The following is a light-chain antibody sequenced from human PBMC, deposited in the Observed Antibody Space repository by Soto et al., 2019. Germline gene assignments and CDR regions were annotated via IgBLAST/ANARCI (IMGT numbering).Light chain of an antibody. CDR2: DVS. CDR1: SSDVGGYNY. CDR3: SSYTSSITLYV. V-gene: IGLV2-14*01. Sequence: QSALTQPASVSGSPGQSITISCTGTSSDVGGYNYVSWYQQHPGKAPKLMIYDVSNRPSGVSNRFSGSKSDNTASLTISGLQAEDEADYYCSSYTSSITLYVFGTGTKLTVL. J-gene: IGLJ1*01.